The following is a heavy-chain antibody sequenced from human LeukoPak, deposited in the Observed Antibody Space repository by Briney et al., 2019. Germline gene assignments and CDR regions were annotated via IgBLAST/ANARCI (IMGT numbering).Heavy chain of an antibody. CDR2: MYYSGST. V-gene: IGHV4-39*01. CDR1: GGSISSSDSY. D-gene: IGHD2-2*02. CDR3: ARHPPRDCSSSSCYKTWFDP. Sequence: PSETLSLTCTVSGGSISSSDSYWGWIRQPPGKGMEWIGSMYYSGSTYYNPSLKSRVTISVDTSKNQFSLKLNSVTAADTAVYHCARHPPRDCSSSSCYKTWFDPWGQGTLVTVSS. J-gene: IGHJ5*02.